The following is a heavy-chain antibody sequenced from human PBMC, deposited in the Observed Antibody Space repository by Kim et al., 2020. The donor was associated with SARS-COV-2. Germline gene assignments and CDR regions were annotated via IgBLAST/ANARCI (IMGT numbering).Heavy chain of an antibody. CDR3: AKDTSGYDGIYYYYGMDV. CDR2: IWYDGSNK. J-gene: IGHJ6*02. Sequence: GGSLRLSCAASGFTFSSYGMHWVRQAPGKGLEWVAVIWYDGSNKYYADSVKGRFTISRDNSKNTLYLQMNSLRAEDTAAYYCAKDTSGYDGIYYYYGMDVWGQGTTVTVSS. CDR1: GFTFSSYG. V-gene: IGHV3-33*06. D-gene: IGHD5-12*01.